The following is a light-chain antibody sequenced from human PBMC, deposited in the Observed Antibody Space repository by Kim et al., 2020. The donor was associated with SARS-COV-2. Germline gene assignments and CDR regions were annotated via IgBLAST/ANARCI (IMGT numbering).Light chain of an antibody. J-gene: IGKJ1*01. CDR2: AAS. CDR3: QKYNSAPWT. CDR1: QEIANS. V-gene: IGKV1-27*01. Sequence: SASVGDRVTITCRASQEIANSLAWYQQKPGKVPQVLIYAASTLQSGVPSRFSGSGSGTEFTLTIGSLQTEDVATYYCQKYNSAPWTFGPGTKLEI.